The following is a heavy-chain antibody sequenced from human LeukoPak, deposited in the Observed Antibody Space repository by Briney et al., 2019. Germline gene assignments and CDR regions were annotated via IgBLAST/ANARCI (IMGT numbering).Heavy chain of an antibody. J-gene: IGHJ4*02. CDR1: GFTFSSYA. CDR3: ARDRAWNYFDY. CDR2: ISGSGGTT. D-gene: IGHD3-3*01. Sequence: GGSLRLSCAASGFTFSSYAMSWVRQAPGKGLEWVSAISGSGGTTYYANSVKGRFTFSRDNSKNTLYLQMDSLRAEDTAVYYCARDRAWNYFDYWGQGTLVTVSS. V-gene: IGHV3-23*01.